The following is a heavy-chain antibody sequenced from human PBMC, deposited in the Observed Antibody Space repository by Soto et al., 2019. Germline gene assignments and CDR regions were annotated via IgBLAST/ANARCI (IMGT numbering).Heavy chain of an antibody. CDR3: ACLPMPRRPCDF. Sequence: EVQLVESGGGLVQPGGSLRLSCAASGFTFSSSWMHWVRQVPGKGLVWVSRINSDGSTTQYADSVRGRFTISRDNAKNTLFLEVNSLTIEDTAVYFCACLPMPRRPCDFWGQGTLVTVSS. CDR2: INSDGSTT. D-gene: IGHD2-2*01. V-gene: IGHV3-74*03. CDR1: GFTFSSSW. J-gene: IGHJ4*02.